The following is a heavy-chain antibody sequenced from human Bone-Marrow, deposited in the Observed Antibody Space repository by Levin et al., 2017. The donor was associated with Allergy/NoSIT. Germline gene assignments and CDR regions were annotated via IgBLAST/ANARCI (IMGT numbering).Heavy chain of an antibody. CDR3: ARDKGKRGSYQFDY. J-gene: IGHJ4*02. D-gene: IGHD1-26*01. V-gene: IGHV3-11*01. Sequence: GESLKISCAASGFTFSDYYMSWIRQAPGKGLEWVSYISSSGSTIYYADSVKGRFTISRDNAKNSLYLQMNSLRAEDTAVYYCARDKGKRGSYQFDYWGQGTLVTVPS. CDR2: ISSSGSTI. CDR1: GFTFSDYY.